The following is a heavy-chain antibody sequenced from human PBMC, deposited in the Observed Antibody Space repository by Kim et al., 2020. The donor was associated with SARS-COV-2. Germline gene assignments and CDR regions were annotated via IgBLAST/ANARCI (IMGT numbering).Heavy chain of an antibody. D-gene: IGHD6-6*01. CDR3: ARLGSSFANWFDP. V-gene: IGHV5-51*01. Sequence: YSPSSEGQVTISADKSISTASLQWSSLKASDTAMYYCARLGSSFANWFDPWGQGTLVTVSS. J-gene: IGHJ5*02.